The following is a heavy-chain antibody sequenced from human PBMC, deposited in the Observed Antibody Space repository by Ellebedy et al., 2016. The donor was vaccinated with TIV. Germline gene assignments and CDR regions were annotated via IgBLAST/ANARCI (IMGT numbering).Heavy chain of an antibody. Sequence: MPGGSLRLSCTVSGGSISSYYWSWIRQPPGKGLEWIGYIYYSGSTNYNPSLKSRVTISVDTSKNQFSLKLSSVTAADTAVYYCAREYSSSWYRDHNWFDPWGQGTLVTVSS. CDR1: GGSISSYY. J-gene: IGHJ5*02. V-gene: IGHV4-59*12. CDR3: AREYSSSWYRDHNWFDP. D-gene: IGHD6-13*01. CDR2: IYYSGST.